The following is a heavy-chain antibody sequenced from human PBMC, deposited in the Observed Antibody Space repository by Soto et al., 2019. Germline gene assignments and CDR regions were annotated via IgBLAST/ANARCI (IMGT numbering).Heavy chain of an antibody. CDR1: GFTFSNYW. J-gene: IGHJ6*03. CDR3: ARGDCVGGTCYSLAGSFYYYMDV. CDR2: INSDGSVS. D-gene: IGHD2-15*01. Sequence: EVQLVESGGGLVQPGGSLRLSCAASGFTFSNYWMYWVRQAPGTGLVWVSRINSDGSVSSYADSVKGRLTISRDNVKNTLYLQMDRLRAEDTAVYYCARGDCVGGTCYSLAGSFYYYMDVWGKGTTVTVFS. V-gene: IGHV3-74*01.